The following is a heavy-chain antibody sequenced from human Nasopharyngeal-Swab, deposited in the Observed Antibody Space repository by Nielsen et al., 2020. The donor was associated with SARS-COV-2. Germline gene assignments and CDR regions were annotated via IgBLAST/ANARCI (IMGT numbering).Heavy chain of an antibody. CDR2: INHSGST. J-gene: IGHJ4*02. V-gene: IGHV4-34*01. CDR3: ARGQYQMLSGYYFDY. D-gene: IGHD4-11*01. CDR1: GGSFSDYY. Sequence: SETLSLTCGVYGGSFSDYYWTWIRQSPGMGLEWIGEINHSGSTNYNPSLKSRVTISVDTSKKQFSLRLTSVTAADTAVYFCARGQYQMLSGYYFDYWAQGTLVTVSS.